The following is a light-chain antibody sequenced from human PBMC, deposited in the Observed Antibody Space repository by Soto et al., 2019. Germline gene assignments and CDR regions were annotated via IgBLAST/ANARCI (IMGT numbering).Light chain of an antibody. CDR2: GTS. J-gene: IGKJ4*01. Sequence: EIVLTQSPGTLSLSPGATATLSCRASQTIGRNYLAWYQQKPGQAPRLLIFGTSTRATGIPHRFSGSGSGTDFTLSISRLEPEDFAVYYCQQYANSPLLTFGGGTKVEIK. CDR1: QTIGRNY. V-gene: IGKV3-20*01. CDR3: QQYANSPLLT.